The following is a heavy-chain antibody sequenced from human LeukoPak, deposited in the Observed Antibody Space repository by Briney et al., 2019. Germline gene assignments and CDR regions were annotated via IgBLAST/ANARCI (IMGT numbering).Heavy chain of an antibody. D-gene: IGHD2-8*01. V-gene: IGHV4-59*12. CDR2: IYYSGST. J-gene: IGHJ4*02. CDR1: GGSISSYY. CDR3: ASFLDCTNGVCYDY. Sequence: PSETLSLTCTVSGGSISSYYWSWIRQPPGKGLEWIGYIYYSGSTNYNPSLKSRVTMSVDTSKNQFSLKLSSVTAADTAVYYCASFLDCTNGVCYDYWGQGTLVTVSS.